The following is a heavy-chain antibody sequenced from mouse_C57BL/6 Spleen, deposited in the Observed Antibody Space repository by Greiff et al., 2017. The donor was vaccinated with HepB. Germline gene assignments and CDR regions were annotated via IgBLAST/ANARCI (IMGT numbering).Heavy chain of an antibody. CDR2: IDPETGGT. D-gene: IGHD2-1*01. Sequence: QVHVKQSGAELVRPGASVTLSCKASGYTFTDYEMHWVKQTPVHGLEWIGAIDPETGGTAYNQKFKGKAILTADKSSSTAYMELRSLTSEDSAVYYCTRHGNYGLDWYFDVWGTGTTVTVSS. V-gene: IGHV1-15*01. CDR3: TRHGNYGLDWYFDV. CDR1: GYTFTDYE. J-gene: IGHJ1*03.